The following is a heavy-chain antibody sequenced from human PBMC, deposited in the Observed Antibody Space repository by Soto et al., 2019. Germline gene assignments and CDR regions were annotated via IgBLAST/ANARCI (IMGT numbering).Heavy chain of an antibody. CDR1: VGSISRGGYY. J-gene: IGHJ4*02. CDR3: ARGRVRAHTDYFEY. D-gene: IGHD1-26*01. Sequence: PSETLSLTCSVSVGSISRGGYYCSWIRQHPGRGLEWIGYIYYSGNTYYNPSLKSRVTISVDTSKNQFSLKLSAVTAADTAVYYCARGRVRAHTDYFEYWGQGTRITVS. CDR2: IYYSGNT. V-gene: IGHV4-31*03.